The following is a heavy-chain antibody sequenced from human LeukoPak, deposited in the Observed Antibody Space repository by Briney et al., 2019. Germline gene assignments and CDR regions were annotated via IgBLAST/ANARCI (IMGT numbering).Heavy chain of an antibody. CDR1: GFTLSSYW. CDR2: INTDGRTT. J-gene: IGHJ4*02. D-gene: IGHD3-10*01. Sequence: PGGSLRLSCAASGFTLSSYWMHWVRQAPGKGLVWVSRINTDGRTTTYADSVKGRFTISEDDAKNTLYPQMNSLRAEDTAVYYCARVLYGSGSFDYWGQGTLVTVSS. CDR3: ARVLYGSGSFDY. V-gene: IGHV3-74*01.